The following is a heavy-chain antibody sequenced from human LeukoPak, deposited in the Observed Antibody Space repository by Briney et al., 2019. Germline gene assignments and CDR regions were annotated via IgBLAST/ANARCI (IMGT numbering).Heavy chain of an antibody. CDR2: ISYSGST. CDR1: GGSISSSNYY. Sequence: SETLSLTCTVSGGSISSSNYYWGWIRQPPGKGLEWIASISYSGSTYYNPSVKSRVTISRDTSKNQFSLKLSSVTAADTAVYYCARSPPVKSRYMDVWGKGTTVTISS. V-gene: IGHV4-39*07. D-gene: IGHD3-22*01. J-gene: IGHJ6*03. CDR3: ARSPPVKSRYMDV.